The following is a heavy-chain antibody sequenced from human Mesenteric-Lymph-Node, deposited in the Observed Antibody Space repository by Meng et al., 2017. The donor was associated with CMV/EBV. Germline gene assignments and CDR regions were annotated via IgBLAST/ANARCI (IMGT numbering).Heavy chain of an antibody. CDR2: ISYDGSNK. J-gene: IGHJ4*02. D-gene: IGHD3-10*01. Sequence: FTFSSYARHWVRQAPGKGLEWVAVISYDGSNKYYADSVKGRFTISRDNSKNTLYLQMNSLRAEDTAVYYCATVITMVRGVTPTYFDYWGQGTLVTVSS. CDR3: ATVITMVRGVTPTYFDY. V-gene: IGHV3-30-3*01. CDR1: FTFSSYA.